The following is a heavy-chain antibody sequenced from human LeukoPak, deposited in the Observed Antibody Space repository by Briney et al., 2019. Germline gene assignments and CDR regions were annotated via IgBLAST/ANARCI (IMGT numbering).Heavy chain of an antibody. CDR1: GFTFRNAW. J-gene: IGHJ3*02. CDR2: IKSKTDGGTT. D-gene: IGHD3-22*01. CDR3: TTDLYYYDSSGYPDDAFDI. V-gene: IGHV3-15*01. Sequence: GGSLRLSCAASGFTFRNAWMSWVRQAPGKGLEWVGRIKSKTDGGTTDYAAPVKGRFTISRDDSKNTLYLQMNSLKTEDTAVYYCTTDLYYYDSSGYPDDAFDIWGQGTMVTVSS.